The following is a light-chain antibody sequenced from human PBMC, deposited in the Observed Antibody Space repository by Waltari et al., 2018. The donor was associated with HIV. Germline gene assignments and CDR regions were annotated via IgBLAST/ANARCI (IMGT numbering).Light chain of an antibody. J-gene: IGKJ2*01. CDR3: QQYNIRPRGNT. Sequence: DIVMTQSPAILSVSPGDRVTLSCRAIQRVGCHRAWYQQRVGQAPRLRIYGAATRAAEIPVRFSGSGSGTDFTLTIDSLQSEDFATYYCQQYNIRPRGNTFGQGTKLQIK. CDR1: QRVGCH. V-gene: IGKV3-15*01. CDR2: GAA.